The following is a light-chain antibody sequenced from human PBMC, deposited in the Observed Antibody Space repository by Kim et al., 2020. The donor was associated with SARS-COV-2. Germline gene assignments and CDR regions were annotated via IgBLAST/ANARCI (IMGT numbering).Light chain of an antibody. CDR3: EAWDDSLTGRV. CDR2: YNN. Sequence: ELTQPPSASGTPGQSVTISCSGSSSNVGTNSVNWYQQLPGTAPKLIIYYNNQRPSGVPDRFSGSKSGTSASLAVSGLQSEDEGDYYCEAWDDSLTGRVFGGGTQLTVL. V-gene: IGLV1-44*01. CDR1: SSNVGTNS. J-gene: IGLJ3*02.